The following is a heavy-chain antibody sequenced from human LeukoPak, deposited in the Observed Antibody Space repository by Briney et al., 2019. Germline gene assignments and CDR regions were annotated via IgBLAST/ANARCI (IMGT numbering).Heavy chain of an antibody. CDR3: ARAQRITMIVRGAFDI. D-gene: IGHD3-22*01. CDR1: GVSISSHY. CDR2: VYSSGIT. V-gene: IGHV4-4*07. J-gene: IGHJ3*02. Sequence: SETLSLTCNVSGVSISSHYWTWIRQPAGKGLEWIGRVYSSGITAYNPSLQSRVSMSVDTSKNQFSLNLASVTAADTAVYYCARAQRITMIVRGAFDIWGQGTMVTVSS.